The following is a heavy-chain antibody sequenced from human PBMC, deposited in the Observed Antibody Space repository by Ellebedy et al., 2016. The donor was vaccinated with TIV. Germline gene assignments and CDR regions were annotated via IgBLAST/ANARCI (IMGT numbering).Heavy chain of an antibody. CDR2: ISSRSSYS. V-gene: IGHV3-11*06. CDR1: GFTFSDYY. CDR3: ARNGYEDVWGSYHHDY. J-gene: IGHJ4*02. Sequence: GGSLRLSCAASGFTFSDYYMSWIRQAPGKGLEWVSYISSRSSYSNYTDSVKGRFTISRDNAKNSLHRQMNSLRAEDTAVYYCARNGYEDVWGSYHHDYWGQGALVTVSS. D-gene: IGHD3-16*02.